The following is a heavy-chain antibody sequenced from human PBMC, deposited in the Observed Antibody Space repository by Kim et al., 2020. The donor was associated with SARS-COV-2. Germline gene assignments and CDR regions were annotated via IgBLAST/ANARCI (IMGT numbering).Heavy chain of an antibody. CDR1: GFTFSNAW. Sequence: GGSLRLSCAASGFTFSNAWMSWVRQAPGKGLEWVGRIKSKTDGGTTDYAAPVKGRFTISRDDSTNTLYLQMNSLKTEDTAVYYCTTEVLRYFDWFLPDYGDYDGFEYWGPGTLVTVSS. V-gene: IGHV3-15*01. CDR3: TTEVLRYFDWFLPDYGDYDGFEY. D-gene: IGHD3-9*01. J-gene: IGHJ4*02. CDR2: IKSKTDGGTT.